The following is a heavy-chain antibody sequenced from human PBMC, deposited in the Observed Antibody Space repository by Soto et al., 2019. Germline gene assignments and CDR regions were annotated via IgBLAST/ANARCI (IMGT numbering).Heavy chain of an antibody. Sequence: GGSLRLSCAASGFTFSDYAMHWVRQAPGKGLEWVAVVSHDGRNTHYADSVKGRFTISRDCSKNTVSLEMTSLRAEDTAVYYCAKGGRQWLVTSDFNYWGQGALVTVSS. J-gene: IGHJ4*02. CDR1: GFTFSDYA. CDR3: AKGGRQWLVTSDFNY. D-gene: IGHD6-19*01. V-gene: IGHV3-30*18. CDR2: VSHDGRNT.